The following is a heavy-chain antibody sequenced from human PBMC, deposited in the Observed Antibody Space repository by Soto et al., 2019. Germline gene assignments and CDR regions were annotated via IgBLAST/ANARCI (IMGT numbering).Heavy chain of an antibody. J-gene: IGHJ6*02. V-gene: IGHV3-30*18. CDR2: ISYDGRNE. CDR1: GFTFSSYG. D-gene: IGHD2-15*01. CDR3: AKNLSGVAVVAATARPYYYYGMDV. Sequence: QVQLVESGGGVVQPGRSLRLSCAASGFTFSSYGMHWVRQAPGKGLEWVAVISYDGRNEYYADSVKGRFTISRDNSKNTLYLRMRSLRAQDTAVYYCAKNLSGVAVVAATARPYYYYGMDVWGQGTTVTVSS.